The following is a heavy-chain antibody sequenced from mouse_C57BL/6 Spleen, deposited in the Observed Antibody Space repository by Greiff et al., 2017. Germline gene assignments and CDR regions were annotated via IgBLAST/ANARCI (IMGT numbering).Heavy chain of an antibody. Sequence: EVKLVESGGGLVQPGGSMKLSCVASGFTFSNYWMNWVRQSPEKGLEWVAQIRLKSDNYATHYAESVKGRFTISRDDSKSSVYLQMNNLRAEDTGIYYCTGELRLRRYFDYWGQGTTLTVSS. J-gene: IGHJ2*01. CDR3: TGELRLRRYFDY. CDR2: IRLKSDNYAT. D-gene: IGHD3-2*02. V-gene: IGHV6-3*01. CDR1: GFTFSNYW.